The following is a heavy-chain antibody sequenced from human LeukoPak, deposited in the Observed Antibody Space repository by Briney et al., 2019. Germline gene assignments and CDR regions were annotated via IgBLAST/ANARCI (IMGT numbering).Heavy chain of an antibody. CDR1: GGSISSYY. V-gene: IGHV4-59*08. CDR3: ARHRTHYDFWSGYFWWFDH. Sequence: SETLSLTCTVSGGSISSYYWSWIRQPPGKGLEWIGYIYYSGSTNYNPSLKSRVTISVDTSKNQFSLKLSSVTAADTAVYYCARHRTHYDFWSGYFWWFDHWGQGTLVTVSS. D-gene: IGHD3-3*01. J-gene: IGHJ5*02. CDR2: IYYSGST.